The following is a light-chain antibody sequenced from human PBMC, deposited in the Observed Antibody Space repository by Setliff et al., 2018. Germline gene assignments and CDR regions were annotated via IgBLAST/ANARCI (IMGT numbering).Light chain of an antibody. Sequence: QSALTQPASVSGSPGQSITISCTGTSSDVGGYNYVSWYQQHPGKAPKLMIYDVGNRPSGVSNRFSGSKSGNTASLTISGLQAEDEADYYCSSYTSSSTLPVFGGGTKVTVL. J-gene: IGLJ3*02. CDR1: SSDVGGYNY. CDR3: SSYTSSSTLPV. V-gene: IGLV2-14*03. CDR2: DVG.